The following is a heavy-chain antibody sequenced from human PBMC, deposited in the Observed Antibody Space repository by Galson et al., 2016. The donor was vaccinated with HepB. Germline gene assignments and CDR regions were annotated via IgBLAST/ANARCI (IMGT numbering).Heavy chain of an antibody. CDR1: GFTFSSDW. CDR3: SIRLDF. V-gene: IGHV3-7*01. Sequence: SLRLSCAVSGFTFSSDWMDWVRQAPGKGLEWVANINQDGSVKHYVDSVKGRFTVSRDNSKNSLYLQMKSLRSEDTAVYYCSIRLDFWGQGTLVTVSS. D-gene: IGHD5-24*01. J-gene: IGHJ4*02. CDR2: INQDGSVK.